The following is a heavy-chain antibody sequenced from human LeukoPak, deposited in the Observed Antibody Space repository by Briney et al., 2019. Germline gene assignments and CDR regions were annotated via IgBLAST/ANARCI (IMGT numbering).Heavy chain of an antibody. CDR2: IIPIFGTA. J-gene: IGHJ4*02. CDR3: ARDPRVFGYYYFDY. Sequence: GASVKVSCKASGYTFTSYYMHWVRQAPGQGLEWMGGIIPIFGTANYAQKFQGRVTITADESTSTAYMELSSLRSEDTAVYYCARDPRVFGYYYFDYWGQGTLVTVSS. CDR1: GYTFTSYY. D-gene: IGHD3-22*01. V-gene: IGHV1-69*13.